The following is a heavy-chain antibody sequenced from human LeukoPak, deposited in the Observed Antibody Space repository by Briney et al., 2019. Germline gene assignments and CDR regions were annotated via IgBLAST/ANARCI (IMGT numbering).Heavy chain of an antibody. V-gene: IGHV1-18*01. CDR1: GYTFTNYG. D-gene: IGHD5-24*01. J-gene: IGHJ4*02. Sequence: ASVTVSCKASGYTFTNYGINWVRQAPGQGVEWMGWISGYKGSTKYAQNFHVRVTMTIDTSTSTAYMDLRSLRSDDTAIYFCSRTDLRTITAGPFYYWGQVTLVAFSS. CDR2: ISGYKGST. CDR3: SRTDLRTITAGPFYY.